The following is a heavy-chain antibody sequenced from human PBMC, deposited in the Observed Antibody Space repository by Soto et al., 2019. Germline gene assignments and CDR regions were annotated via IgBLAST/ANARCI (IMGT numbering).Heavy chain of an antibody. Sequence: EVQLVESGGGLVQPGRSLRLSCTASGFTFDDYDMHWVRQAPGKGPEWVSGISLNSNKRGYMDSARARFTVSRDNKNNSLFLEMNSLRPEDTALYYCAKGSIYSSGYYFFDAWGQGTLVTVSS. V-gene: IGHV3-9*01. D-gene: IGHD6-19*01. CDR1: GFTFDDYD. CDR2: ISLNSNKR. J-gene: IGHJ4*02. CDR3: AKGSIYSSGYYFFDA.